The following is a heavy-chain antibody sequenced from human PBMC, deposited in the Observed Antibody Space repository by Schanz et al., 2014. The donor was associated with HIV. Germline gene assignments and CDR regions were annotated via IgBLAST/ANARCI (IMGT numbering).Heavy chain of an antibody. CDR1: GGSISSFY. J-gene: IGHJ4*02. Sequence: QVQLQESGPGLVKPSETLSLTYTVSGGSISSFYWGWIRQPPGRGLEWIGYIYYTGSTNYNPSLKSRVTISVDTSKNQFSLKLSSVTAADTAVYYCASSQGAARAFDYWGQGTLVTVSS. D-gene: IGHD6-6*01. CDR3: ASSQGAARAFDY. CDR2: IYYTGST. V-gene: IGHV4-59*01.